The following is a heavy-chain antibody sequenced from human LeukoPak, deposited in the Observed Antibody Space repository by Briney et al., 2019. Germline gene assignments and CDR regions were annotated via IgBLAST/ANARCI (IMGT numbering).Heavy chain of an antibody. CDR2: IIPIFGTA. J-gene: IGHJ6*03. CDR3: ARVVAVVVPAAIGLGYYYMDV. D-gene: IGHD2-2*01. V-gene: IGHV1-69*06. Sequence: SVKVSCKASGGTFSSYAISWVRQAPGQGLEWMGGIIPIFGTANYAQTFQGRVTITADKSTSTAYMELSSLRSDDTAVYYCARVVAVVVPAAIGLGYYYMDVWGKGTTVTISS. CDR1: GGTFSSYA.